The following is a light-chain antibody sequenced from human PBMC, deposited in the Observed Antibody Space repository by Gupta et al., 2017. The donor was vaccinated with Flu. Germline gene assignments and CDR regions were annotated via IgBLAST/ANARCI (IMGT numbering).Light chain of an antibody. CDR1: QSVSSN. V-gene: IGKV3-15*01. J-gene: IGKJ4*01. CDR3: QQYNNWPLT. CDR2: ATS. Sequence: EIVMTPSPATLSVSPGPRATLSCRASQSVSSNLAWYQQTPGPAPRLLIHATSTSATGIPARFSGPGSGTEFTLTISSLQSEDFAFYDCQQYNNWPLTFGGGTMLEIK.